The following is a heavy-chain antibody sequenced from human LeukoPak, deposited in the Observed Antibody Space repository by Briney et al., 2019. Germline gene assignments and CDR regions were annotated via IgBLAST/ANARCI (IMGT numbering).Heavy chain of an antibody. CDR2: LSSGGDST. D-gene: IGHD2/OR15-2a*01. J-gene: IGHJ5*02. CDR3: ARYLGRNSISGMRA. V-gene: IGHV3-23*01. Sequence: PGGSLRLSCAASGFIFTKSAMSWVRQVPGKGLEWVSCLSSGGDSTSYAASVKGRLSISRDNSKNTLYLQMNSLSTEDPAVYYCARYLGRNSISGMRAWGQGTLVTVS. CDR1: GFIFTKSA.